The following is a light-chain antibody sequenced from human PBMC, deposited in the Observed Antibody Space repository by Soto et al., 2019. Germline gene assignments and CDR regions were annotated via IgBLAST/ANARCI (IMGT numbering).Light chain of an antibody. CDR2: AAS. V-gene: IGKV1-39*01. J-gene: IGKJ1*01. CDR1: QNIDHH. CDR3: QQSYSTTWT. Sequence: DIPMPQSPSSLSASVGDRVTITCRASQNIDHHLNWYQHKPGRAPKLLMDAASRMQSGVPSRFSGSGTGTEFTLIINSLQPEDFATYYCQQSYSTTWTFGQGTRVEVK.